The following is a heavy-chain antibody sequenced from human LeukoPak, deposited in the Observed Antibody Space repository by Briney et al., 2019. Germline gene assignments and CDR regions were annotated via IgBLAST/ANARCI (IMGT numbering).Heavy chain of an antibody. CDR3: ARDSRAPMISDY. D-gene: IGHD3/OR15-3a*01. CDR1: GYTFTSYG. J-gene: IGHJ4*02. V-gene: IGHV1-69*05. Sequence: SVKVSCKASGYTFTSYGISWVRQAPGQGLEWMGRIIPIFGTANYAQKFQGRVTITTDESTSTAYMELSSLRSEDTAVYYCARDSRAPMISDYWGQGTLVTVSS. CDR2: IIPIFGTA.